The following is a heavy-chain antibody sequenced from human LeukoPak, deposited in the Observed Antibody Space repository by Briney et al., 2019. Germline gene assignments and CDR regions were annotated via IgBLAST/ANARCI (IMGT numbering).Heavy chain of an antibody. CDR2: ISYDGSNK. V-gene: IGHV3-30*04. CDR1: GFTFSSYA. CDR3: ARVPA. J-gene: IGHJ5*02. Sequence: GRSLRLSCAASGFTFSSYAMHWVRQAPGKGLEWVAVISYDGSNKYYADSVKGRFTISRDNSKNTLYLQMNSLRAEDTAVYYCARVPAWGQGTLVIVSS.